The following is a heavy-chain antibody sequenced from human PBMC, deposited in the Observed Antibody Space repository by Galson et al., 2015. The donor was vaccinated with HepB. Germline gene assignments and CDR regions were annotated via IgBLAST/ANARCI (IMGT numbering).Heavy chain of an antibody. V-gene: IGHV4-39*01. CDR1: GGSISSGSYY. J-gene: IGHJ5*02. Sequence: LSLTCTVSGGSISSGSYYWGWIRQPPGKGLEWIGSIYYSGTTYYNPSLKSRVTISVDTPKNQFSLKLSSVTAADTAVYYCARLLRYFDWWGLAFDPWGQGTLVTVSS. CDR3: ARLLRYFDWWGLAFDP. D-gene: IGHD3-9*01. CDR2: IYYSGTT.